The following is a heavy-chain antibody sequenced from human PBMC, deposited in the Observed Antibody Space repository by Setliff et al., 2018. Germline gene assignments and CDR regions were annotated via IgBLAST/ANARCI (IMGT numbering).Heavy chain of an antibody. CDR1: GFPFGTSW. J-gene: IGHJ6*02. D-gene: IGHD1-20*01. V-gene: IGHV3-7*01. CDR2: IKADGSER. CDR3: ARDGGINMVKTYYYGLDV. Sequence: GGSLRLSCSASGFPFGTSWMSWVRHVPGKGLAWVANIKADGSERFYGDSVRGRFIVSRDNAKNSLYLQMNSLRAEDTAVYYCARDGGINMVKTYYYGLDVWGQGTTVTVSS.